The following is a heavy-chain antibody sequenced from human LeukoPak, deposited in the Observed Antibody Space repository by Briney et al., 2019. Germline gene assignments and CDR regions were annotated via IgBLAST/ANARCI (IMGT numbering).Heavy chain of an antibody. V-gene: IGHV4-59*01. CDR1: GGSISSYY. CDR3: ARSPGHNWFDP. CDR2: IYYSGST. Sequence: SETLSLTCTVSGGSISSYYWSWIRQPPGKGLEWIGYIYYSGSTNYNPSLKSRVTISVDTSKDQFSLELSSVTAADTAVYYCARSPGHNWFDPWGQGTLVTVSS. J-gene: IGHJ5*02.